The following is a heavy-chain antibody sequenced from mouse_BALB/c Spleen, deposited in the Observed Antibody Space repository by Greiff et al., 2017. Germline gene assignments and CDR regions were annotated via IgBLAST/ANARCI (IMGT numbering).Heavy chain of an antibody. Sequence: DVMLVESGGDLVKPGGSLKLSCAASGFTFSSYGMSWVRQTPDKRLEWVATISSCGSYTYYPDSVKGRFTISRDNAKNTLYLQMSSLKSEDTAMYYCASLSTMTTWGQGTTLTVSS. D-gene: IGHD2-4*01. CDR2: ISSCGSYT. J-gene: IGHJ2*01. CDR1: GFTFSSYG. V-gene: IGHV5-6*02. CDR3: ASLSTMTT.